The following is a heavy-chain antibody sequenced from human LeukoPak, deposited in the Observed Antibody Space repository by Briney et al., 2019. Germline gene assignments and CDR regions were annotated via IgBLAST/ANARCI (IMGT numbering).Heavy chain of an antibody. J-gene: IGHJ4*02. V-gene: IGHV3-30*02. CDR2: IRYDGSNK. CDR1: GFTFSSYG. Sequence: GGSLRLSCAASGFTFSSYGMHWVRQAPGKGLEWVAFIRYDGSNKYYADSVKGRFTISRDNSKNTLYLQMNSLRAEDTAVYYCAKTSPRITVRTGVDYWGQGTLVTVSS. D-gene: IGHD3-22*01. CDR3: AKTSPRITVRTGVDY.